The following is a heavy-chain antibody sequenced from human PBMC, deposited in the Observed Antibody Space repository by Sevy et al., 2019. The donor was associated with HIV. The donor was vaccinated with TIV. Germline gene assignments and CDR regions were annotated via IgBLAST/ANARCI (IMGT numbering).Heavy chain of an antibody. V-gene: IGHV4-59*08. Sequence: SETLSLTCTVSGGSITSLYWNWIRQPPGKGLEWIANIYYNGNINYNPSLKSRFTLSLDTSKNHFSLRLSSVTAADTAMYYCAGENAWGRGYSWGQGTLVTVSS. CDR3: AGENAWGRGYS. D-gene: IGHD1-26*01. CDR2: IYYNGNI. CDR1: GGSITSLY. J-gene: IGHJ4*02.